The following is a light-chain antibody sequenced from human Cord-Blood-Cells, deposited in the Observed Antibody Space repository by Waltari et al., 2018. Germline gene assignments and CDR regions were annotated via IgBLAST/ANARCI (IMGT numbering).Light chain of an antibody. Sequence: QSVMPQPPSASGTPGQRVTITCSGSSSTSGSTTANCYQQLPGTAPKLLIYSNNQRPSGVPDRFSGSKSGTSASLAISGLQSEDEADYYCAAWDDSLNGWVFGGGTKLTVL. V-gene: IGLV1-44*01. CDR3: AAWDDSLNGWV. J-gene: IGLJ3*02. CDR1: SSTSGSTT. CDR2: SNN.